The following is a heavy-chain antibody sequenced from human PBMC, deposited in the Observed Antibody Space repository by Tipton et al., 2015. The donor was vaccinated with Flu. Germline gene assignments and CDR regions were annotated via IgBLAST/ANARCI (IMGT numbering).Heavy chain of an antibody. CDR1: GFTFSSYW. D-gene: IGHD6-19*01. V-gene: IGHV3-7*03. Sequence: SLRLSCAASGFTFSSYWMSWVRQAPGKGLEWVANIKQDGSEKYYVDSVKGRFTISRDNAKNSLYLQMNSLRAEDTAVYYCARRFGSGWYGADAFDIWGQGTMVTVSS. CDR2: IKQDGSEK. CDR3: ARRFGSGWYGADAFDI. J-gene: IGHJ3*02.